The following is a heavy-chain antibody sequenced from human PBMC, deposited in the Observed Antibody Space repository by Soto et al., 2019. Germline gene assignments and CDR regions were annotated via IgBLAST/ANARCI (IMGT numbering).Heavy chain of an antibody. CDR2: IRAYNGNT. CDR3: ARDGRSGFGDIVVVPAVYGYYYDYGIDV. CDR1: GYTFTSYA. V-gene: IGHV1-18*01. Sequence: QVQLVQSGAEVKKPGASVKVSCKASGYTFTSYAISWVRQAPGQGLEWMGWIRAYNGNTNYAQKLQGRVTMTTDTSTSTAYMELRSLRSDDTAVYECARDGRSGFGDIVVVPAVYGYYYDYGIDVWGQGATVTVSS. J-gene: IGHJ6*01. D-gene: IGHD2-2*01.